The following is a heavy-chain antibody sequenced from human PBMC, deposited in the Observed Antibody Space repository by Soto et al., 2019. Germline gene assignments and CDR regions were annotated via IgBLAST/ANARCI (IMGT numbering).Heavy chain of an antibody. V-gene: IGHV4-34*01. CDR2: MSHSGGT. J-gene: IGHJ3*02. D-gene: IGHD1-1*01. Sequence: QVQLQQWGAGLLEPSATLSLTCAVYGGFVSSGSYYWSWIRQPPGKGLEWIGEMSHSGGTHFNPSLRSRVTISVDTSKNQFSLKMSSVTAADTALYYCARVERGTATTVVDAFDIWGPGTMVTVSS. CDR3: ARVERGTATTVVDAFDI. CDR1: GGFVSSGSYY.